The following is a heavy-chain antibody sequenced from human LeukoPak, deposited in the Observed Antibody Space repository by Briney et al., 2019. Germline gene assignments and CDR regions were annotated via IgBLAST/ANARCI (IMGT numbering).Heavy chain of an antibody. CDR3: AKAPQIYQLLLDY. V-gene: IGHV3-43*01. CDR1: GFTFDDYT. J-gene: IGHJ4*02. CDR2: ISWDGGST. D-gene: IGHD2-2*01. Sequence: GGSLRLSCAASGFTFDDYTMHWVRQAPGKGLELVSLISWDGGSTSYADSVKDRFTISRDKSKNPLYLQMNSLRTEDTALYYCAKAPQIYQLLLDYWGQGTLVTVSS.